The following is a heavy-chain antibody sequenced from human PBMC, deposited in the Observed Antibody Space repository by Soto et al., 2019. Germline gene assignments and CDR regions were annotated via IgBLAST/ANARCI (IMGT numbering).Heavy chain of an antibody. CDR3: ARRSSVVVPTGDAFDI. CDR1: GWSFIGYY. CDR2: IYYSGST. Sequence: PSETLSLTCAFYGWSFIGYYWSWIRQPTGKGLEWIGYIYYSGSTNYNPSLKSRVTISVDTSKNQFSLKLSSVTAADTAVYYCARRSSVVVPTGDAFDIWGQGTMVTVSS. D-gene: IGHD2-2*01. V-gene: IGHV4-59*08. J-gene: IGHJ3*02.